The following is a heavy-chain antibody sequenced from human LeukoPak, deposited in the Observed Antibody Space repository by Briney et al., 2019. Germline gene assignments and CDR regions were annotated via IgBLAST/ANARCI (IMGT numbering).Heavy chain of an antibody. V-gene: IGHV3-11*01. Sequence: GGSLRLSCAASGLTFSEYYMSWIRQAPGKGLEWVADSSSSGDIVSYGESVQGRFTISRYNAKDSLSLQLNSLRADDTAVYYCAREIVAGTFDYWGQGTLVTVSS. CDR2: SSSSGDIV. J-gene: IGHJ4*02. D-gene: IGHD5-12*01. CDR3: AREIVAGTFDY. CDR1: GLTFSEYY.